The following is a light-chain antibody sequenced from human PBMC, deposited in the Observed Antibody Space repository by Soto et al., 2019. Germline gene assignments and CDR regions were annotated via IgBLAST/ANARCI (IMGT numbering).Light chain of an antibody. CDR3: MLGTRSTWT. CDR1: QSLVHSDGYTY. Sequence: DTVMTQTPLSSTVTLGQPASFFCTSSQSLVHSDGYTYLRWLQQRPCQPSRLLIYKICDRFSEVPDRFSVSGAETDFTLTISRVEAEAVGVYYCMLGTRSTWTFGQGTKV. V-gene: IGKV2-24*01. CDR2: KIC. J-gene: IGKJ1*01.